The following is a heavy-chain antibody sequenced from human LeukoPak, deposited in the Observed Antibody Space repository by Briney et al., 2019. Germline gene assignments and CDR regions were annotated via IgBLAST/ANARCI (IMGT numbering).Heavy chain of an antibody. CDR2: INQDGSEK. CDR3: ARDLGTITFDS. CDR1: EVTFYSYW. J-gene: IGHJ4*02. V-gene: IGHV3-7*01. Sequence: PGGSLRISFAASEVTFYSYWMKWVRQAPGKGLGWVANINQDGSEKHYVDSVSGRFLISRDNAKNSLYLQMNSLTAEDTAVYYCARDLGTITFDSWGQGTLVTVSS. D-gene: IGHD5-24*01.